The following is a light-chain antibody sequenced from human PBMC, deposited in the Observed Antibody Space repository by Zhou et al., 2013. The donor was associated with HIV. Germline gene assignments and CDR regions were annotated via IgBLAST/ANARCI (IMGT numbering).Light chain of an antibody. Sequence: DIQMTQSPSTLSASVGDRVTITCRASQSISNWLAWYQQKPGRAPKLLIYKASSLESGVPSRFSGSGSGTEFTLTISRLQPEDFATYYCLQHNSYPPWTFGQGTKVEIK. CDR1: QSISNW. V-gene: IGKV1-5*03. J-gene: IGKJ1*01. CDR2: KAS. CDR3: LQHNSYPPWT.